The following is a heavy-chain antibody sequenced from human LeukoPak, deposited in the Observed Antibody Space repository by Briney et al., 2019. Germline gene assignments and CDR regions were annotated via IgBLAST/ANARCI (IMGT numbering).Heavy chain of an antibody. CDR2: TYYSGST. CDR3: ARDGSGQAAALPLYKYYMDV. V-gene: IGHV4-39*07. J-gene: IGHJ6*03. D-gene: IGHD6-13*01. CDR1: SGSISSRSYY. Sequence: SETLSLTCTVSSGSISSRSYYWGWIRQPPGKGLEWIGSTYYSGSTYYNPSLESRVTISLDTSKNQLSLKLSSVTAADTAVYFCARDGSGQAAALPLYKYYMDVWGKGTTVTVSS.